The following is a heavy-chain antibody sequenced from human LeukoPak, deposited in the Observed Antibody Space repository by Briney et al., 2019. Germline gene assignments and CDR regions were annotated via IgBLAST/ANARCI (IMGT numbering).Heavy chain of an antibody. V-gene: IGHV3-21*04. CDR3: ARTYSSGWYGDNWFDP. J-gene: IGHJ5*02. D-gene: IGHD6-19*01. Sequence: GSLRLSCAASGFTFSSYTMNWVRQAPGKGLEWVSSITSSSSFIYYADSLKGRFTISRDNAKNSLYLQMNSLRAEDTALYHCARTYSSGWYGDNWFDPWGQGTLVTVSS. CDR2: ITSSSSFI. CDR1: GFTFSSYT.